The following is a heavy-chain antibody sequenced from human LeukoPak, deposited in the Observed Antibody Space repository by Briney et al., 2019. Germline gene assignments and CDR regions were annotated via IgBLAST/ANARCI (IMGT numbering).Heavy chain of an antibody. D-gene: IGHD3-10*01. CDR3: ARDDVGVTMVREVMPYYYGMDV. CDR1: GFTVSSNY. V-gene: IGHV3-66*01. J-gene: IGHJ6*02. CDR2: IYSGGST. Sequence: GGSLRLSCAASGFTVSSNYMSWVRQAPGKGLEWVSVIYSGGSTYYADSVKGRFTISRDNSKNTLYLQMNSLRAEDTAVYYCARDDVGVTMVREVMPYYYGMDVWGQGTTVTVSS.